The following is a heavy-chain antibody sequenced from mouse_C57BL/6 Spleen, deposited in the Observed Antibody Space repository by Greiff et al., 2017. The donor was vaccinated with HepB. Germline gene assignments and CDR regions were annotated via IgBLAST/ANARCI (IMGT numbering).Heavy chain of an antibody. Sequence: VQLQQPGAELVKPGASVKMSCKASGYTFTSYWITWVKQRPGQGLEWIGDIYPGSGSTNYNEKFKSKATLTVDTSSSTAYMQLSSLTSEDSAVYYCARWYYGSSYGAYWGQGTLVTVSA. CDR1: GYTFTSYW. D-gene: IGHD1-1*01. CDR3: ARWYYGSSYGAY. J-gene: IGHJ3*01. V-gene: IGHV1-55*01. CDR2: IYPGSGST.